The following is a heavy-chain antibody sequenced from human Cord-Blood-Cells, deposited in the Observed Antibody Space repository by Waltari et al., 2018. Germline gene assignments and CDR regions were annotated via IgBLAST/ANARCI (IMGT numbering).Heavy chain of an antibody. Sequence: QVQLVESGGGVVQPGRSLRLPCAESGFTFSSYGMHWVRQAPGKGLGWVAVIWYDGSNKYYADSVKGRFTISRDNSKNTLYLQMNSLRAEDTAVYYCARDRWELWGQGTLVTVSS. J-gene: IGHJ4*02. CDR2: IWYDGSNK. CDR1: GFTFSSYG. CDR3: ARDRWEL. D-gene: IGHD1-26*01. V-gene: IGHV3-33*01.